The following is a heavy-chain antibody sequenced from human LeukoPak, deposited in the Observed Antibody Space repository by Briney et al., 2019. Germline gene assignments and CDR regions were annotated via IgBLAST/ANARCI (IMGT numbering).Heavy chain of an antibody. CDR3: AKQQHLFGEAFDY. CDR2: ISNSGDST. CDR1: GFTFSSFA. Sequence: GGSLRLSCAASGFTFSSFAMTWVRQAPGKGLEWVSAISNSGDSTYYADSVTGRFTISRDNSKFTLYLQMNSLRAEDTAVYCCAKQQHLFGEAFDYWGQGTLVTVSS. J-gene: IGHJ4*02. D-gene: IGHD3-10*02. V-gene: IGHV3-23*01.